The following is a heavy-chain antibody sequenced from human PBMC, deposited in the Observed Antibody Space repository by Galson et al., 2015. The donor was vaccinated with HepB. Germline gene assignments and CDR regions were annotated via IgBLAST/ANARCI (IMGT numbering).Heavy chain of an antibody. J-gene: IGHJ4*02. CDR3: ARDLGDYVHPDRPDY. CDR2: ISSSSSYI. Sequence: SLRLSCAASGFTFSSYSMNWVRQAPGKGLEWVSSISSSSSYIYYADSVKGRFTISRDNAKNSLYLQMNSLRAEDTAVYYCARDLGDYVHPDRPDYWGQGTLVTVSS. CDR1: GFTFSSYS. D-gene: IGHD4-17*01. V-gene: IGHV3-21*01.